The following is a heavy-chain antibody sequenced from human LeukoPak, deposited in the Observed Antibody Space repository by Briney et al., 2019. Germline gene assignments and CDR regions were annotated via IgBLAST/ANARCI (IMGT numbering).Heavy chain of an antibody. J-gene: IGHJ4*02. CDR2: ISAYNGNT. D-gene: IGHD3-22*01. CDR3: ARDGQYYYDSSGNDY. Sequence: GASVKVSCKASGYTFTSYGISWVRQAPGQGLEWMGWISAYNGNTNYAQKLQGRVTMTTDTSTSTAHMELRSLRSDDTAVYYCARDGQYYYDSSGNDYWGQGTLVTVSS. CDR1: GYTFTSYG. V-gene: IGHV1-18*01.